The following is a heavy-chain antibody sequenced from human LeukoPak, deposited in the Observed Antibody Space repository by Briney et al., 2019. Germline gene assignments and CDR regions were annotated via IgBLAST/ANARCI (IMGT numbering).Heavy chain of an antibody. CDR1: GYTFTGYY. J-gene: IGHJ6*02. V-gene: IGHV1-2*06. D-gene: IGHD2-15*01. CDR2: INPNSGGT. CDR3: AREVVAATSHYYYYGMDV. Sequence: ASVKVSCKASGYTFTGYYMHWVRQAPGQGLEWMGRINPNSGGTNYAQKFQGRVTMTRDTSISTAYMELSRLRSDDTAVYYCAREVVAATSHYYYYGMDVWGQGTTVTVSS.